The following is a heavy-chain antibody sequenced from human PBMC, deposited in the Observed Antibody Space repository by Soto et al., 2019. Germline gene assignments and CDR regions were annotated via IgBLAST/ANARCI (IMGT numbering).Heavy chain of an antibody. J-gene: IGHJ4*02. V-gene: IGHV4-38-2*02. CDR3: ARDLYYYDSSVDY. CDR2: IYHSGST. Sequence: PSETLSLTCAVSGYSISSGYYWGWIRQPPGKGLEWIGSIYHSGSTYYNPSLKSRVTISVDTSKNQFSLKLSSVTAADTAVYYCARDLYYYDSSVDYWGQGTLVTVSS. CDR1: GYSISSGYY. D-gene: IGHD3-22*01.